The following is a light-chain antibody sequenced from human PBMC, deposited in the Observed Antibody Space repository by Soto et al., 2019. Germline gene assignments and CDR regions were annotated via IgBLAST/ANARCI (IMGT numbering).Light chain of an antibody. J-gene: IGLJ3*02. CDR2: GVT. V-gene: IGLV2-23*02. CDR1: NNDVGAFNL. CDR3: CSYAGSGNYWI. Sequence: QSALTQPASVSGSPGQSITISCTGTNNDVGAFNLVSWYQQHPVKAPKLIIFGVTERPSGFSNRFSGSKSGNTASLTISGLQAEDEGDYYCCSYAGSGNYWIFGGGTQLTVL.